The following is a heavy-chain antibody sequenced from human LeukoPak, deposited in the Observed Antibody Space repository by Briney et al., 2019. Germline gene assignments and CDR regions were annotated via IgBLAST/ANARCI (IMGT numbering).Heavy chain of an antibody. V-gene: IGHV3-21*01. CDR2: VSKSSDYI. CDR1: GFTFNSYT. CDR3: ARAEDSRAIRTSDGLDV. Sequence: NPGGSLRLSCAASGFTFNSYTMNWVRQAPGKGLEWVSCVSKSSDYIYYADSVRGRFTISRDNAKNLVYLEMNSLRAEDTGVYYCARAEDSRAIRTSDGLDVWGEGTTVTVSP. D-gene: IGHD3-22*01. J-gene: IGHJ6*04.